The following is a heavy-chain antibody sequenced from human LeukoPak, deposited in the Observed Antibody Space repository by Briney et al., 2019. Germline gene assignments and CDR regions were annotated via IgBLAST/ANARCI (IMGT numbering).Heavy chain of an antibody. Sequence: SETLSLTCAVYGGSFSGYNWSWIRQPPGKGLEWIGEINHSGSTNYNPSLKSRVTISVDTSKNQFSLKLSSVTAADTAVYYCARFKGTTVTTDWGQGTLVTVSS. D-gene: IGHD4-11*01. CDR3: ARFKGTTVTTD. V-gene: IGHV4-34*01. CDR1: GGSFSGYN. CDR2: INHSGST. J-gene: IGHJ4*02.